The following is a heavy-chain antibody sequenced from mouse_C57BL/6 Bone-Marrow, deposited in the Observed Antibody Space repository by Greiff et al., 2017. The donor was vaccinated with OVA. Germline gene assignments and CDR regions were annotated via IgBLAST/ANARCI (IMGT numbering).Heavy chain of an antibody. J-gene: IGHJ1*03. D-gene: IGHD3-3*01. CDR2: INPNNGGT. V-gene: IGHV1-26*01. Sequence: EVQLQQSGPELVKPGASVKISCKASGYTFTDYYMNWVKQSHGKSLEWIGDINPNNGGTSYNQKFKGKATLTVDKSSSTAYMELRSLTSEDSAVYYCAIEDWDSDWYFDVWGTGTTVTVSS. CDR1: GYTFTDYY. CDR3: AIEDWDSDWYFDV.